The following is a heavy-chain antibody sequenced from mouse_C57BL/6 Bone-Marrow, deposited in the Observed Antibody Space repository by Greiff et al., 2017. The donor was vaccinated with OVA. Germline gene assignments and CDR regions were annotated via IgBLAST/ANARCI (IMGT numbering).Heavy chain of an antibody. CDR1: GYTFTDYN. V-gene: IGHV1-22*01. CDR3: ARSYYYGSDWYFDV. J-gene: IGHJ1*03. Sequence: EVQLQQSGPELVKPGASVKMSCKASGYTFTDYNMHWVKQSHGKSLEWIGYINPKKGGTSYKQKFKGKATLTVSKSSSTAYMELRCLTSEDSAVYYCARSYYYGSDWYFDVWGTGTTVTVSS. CDR2: INPKKGGT. D-gene: IGHD1-1*01.